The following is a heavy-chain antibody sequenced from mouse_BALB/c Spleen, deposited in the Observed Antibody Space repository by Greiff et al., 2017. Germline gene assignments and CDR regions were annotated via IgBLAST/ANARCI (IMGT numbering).Heavy chain of an antibody. V-gene: IGHV10-1*02. J-gene: IGHJ1*01. CDR2: IRSKSNNYAT. CDR3: VRHAYGRYFDV. CDR1: GFTFNTYA. Sequence: EVQLVESGGGLVQPKGSLKLSCAASGFTFNTYAMNWVRQAPGKGLEWVARIRSKSNNYATYYADSVKDRFTISRDDSQSMLYLQMNNLKTEDTAMYYCVRHAYGRYFDVWGAGTTVTVSS. D-gene: IGHD1-1*01.